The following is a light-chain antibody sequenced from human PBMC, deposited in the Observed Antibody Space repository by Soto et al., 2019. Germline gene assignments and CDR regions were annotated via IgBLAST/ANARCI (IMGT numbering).Light chain of an antibody. Sequence: DIQMTQSDSTLSATAADRVTITFRASQNISSWLAWYQHKPGKAPKLLIYDASTLDSGVPSRFSGSGSGTEFSLTISNLQPDDCATYYCQKYDSDWTFGQGTKVDI. CDR3: QKYDSDWT. CDR2: DAS. CDR1: QNISSW. V-gene: IGKV1-5*01. J-gene: IGKJ1*01.